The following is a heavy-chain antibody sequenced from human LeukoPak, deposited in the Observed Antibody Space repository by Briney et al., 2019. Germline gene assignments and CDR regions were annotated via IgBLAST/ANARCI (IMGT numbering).Heavy chain of an antibody. D-gene: IGHD3-9*01. CDR2: IYYSGST. J-gene: IGHJ3*02. Sequence: SETLSLTCTVSGGSISSGDYYWSWIRQPPGKGLEWIGYIYYSGSTYYNPSLKSRVTISVDTSKNQFSLKLSSVTAADTAVYYCARGGTYYDILTGYYLDAFDIWGQGTMVTVSS. CDR3: ARGGTYYDILTGYYLDAFDI. V-gene: IGHV4-30-4*01. CDR1: GGSISSGDYY.